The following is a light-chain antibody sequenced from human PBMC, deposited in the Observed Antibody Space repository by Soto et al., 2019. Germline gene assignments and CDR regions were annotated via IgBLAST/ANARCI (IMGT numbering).Light chain of an antibody. V-gene: IGKV3-20*01. CDR3: QQFSSYPLT. CDR2: GSS. Sequence: IFITHYPFTLSFSPFLTSTLSFISIHIVSINYVAWFHQKPVHAPSLLIYGSSSRATCGPDRFSGGGSGTDFTLTISRLEPEDFAVYYCQQFSSYPLTFGGGTKVDIK. J-gene: IGKJ4*01. CDR1: HIVSINY.